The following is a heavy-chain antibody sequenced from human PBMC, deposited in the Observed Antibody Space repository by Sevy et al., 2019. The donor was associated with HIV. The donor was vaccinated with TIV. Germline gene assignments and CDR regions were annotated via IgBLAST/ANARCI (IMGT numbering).Heavy chain of an antibody. D-gene: IGHD2-2*01. CDR2: ISSSGSTI. J-gene: IGHJ5*02. CDR1: GFTFSDYY. CDR3: AASGYCGSSTSCYGANWFDP. Sequence: GESLKISCAASGFTFSDYYMSWIRQAPGKGLEWVSYISSSGSTIYYADSVKGRFTISRDNAKNSLYLQMNSLRAEDTAVYYCAASGYCGSSTSCYGANWFDPWGQGTLVTVSS. V-gene: IGHV3-11*01.